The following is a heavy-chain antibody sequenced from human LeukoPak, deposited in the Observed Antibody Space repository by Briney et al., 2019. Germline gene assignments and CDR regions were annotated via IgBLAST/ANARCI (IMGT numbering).Heavy chain of an antibody. Sequence: GGSLRLSCAASGFTFSSYWMSWVRQAPGKGLEWVANIKDDGSEKRDVDSVKGRFTISRDNAKNSLYLQMNSLRAEDTAVYYCARAWTGYSYGDYWGQGTLVTVSS. D-gene: IGHD5-18*01. J-gene: IGHJ4*02. V-gene: IGHV3-7*03. CDR3: ARAWTGYSYGDY. CDR2: IKDDGSEK. CDR1: GFTFSSYW.